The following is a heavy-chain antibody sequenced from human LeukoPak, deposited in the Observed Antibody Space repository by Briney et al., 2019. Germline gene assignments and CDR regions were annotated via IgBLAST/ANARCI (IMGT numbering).Heavy chain of an antibody. Sequence: GGSLRLSCAASGFTFSSYAMSWVRQAPGKGLEWVSAISGSGGSTYYADSVKGRFTISRDNSKNTLYLQMNSLRAEDTGVYYCAKVSSDWNSLFDYWGQGTLVTVSS. CDR3: AKVSSDWNSLFDY. CDR2: ISGSGGST. CDR1: GFTFSSYA. D-gene: IGHD1-7*01. J-gene: IGHJ4*02. V-gene: IGHV3-23*01.